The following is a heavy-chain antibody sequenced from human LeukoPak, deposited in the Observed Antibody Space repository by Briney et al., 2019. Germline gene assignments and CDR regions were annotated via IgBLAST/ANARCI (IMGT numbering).Heavy chain of an antibody. D-gene: IGHD6-19*01. CDR2: VSAGGDNT. V-gene: IGHV3-23*01. CDR1: GFTLSSYA. Sequence: GGSLRLSCAASGFTLSSYAMSWVRQAPGKGLEWVSAVSAGGDNTYYAESVKGRFTISRDDSKNTVYLQMTSVTAEDTARYYCAKKRTPVAGTNYFDYWGQGILVTVSS. CDR3: AKKRTPVAGTNYFDY. J-gene: IGHJ4*02.